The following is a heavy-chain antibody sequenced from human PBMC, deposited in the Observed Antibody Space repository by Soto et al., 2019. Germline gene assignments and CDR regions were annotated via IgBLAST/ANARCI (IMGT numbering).Heavy chain of an antibody. D-gene: IGHD2-2*01. CDR3: ARVVNNLLELPAAQDYYYMDV. J-gene: IGHJ6*03. V-gene: IGHV4-34*01. CDR2: INHSGST. CDR1: GGSFSGYY. Sequence: PSETLSLTCAVYGGSFSGYYWSWIRQPPGKGLEWIGEINHSGSTNYNPSLKSRVTISVDTSKNQFSLKLSSVTAADTAVYYCARVVNNLLELPAAQDYYYMDVWGKETTVNVSS.